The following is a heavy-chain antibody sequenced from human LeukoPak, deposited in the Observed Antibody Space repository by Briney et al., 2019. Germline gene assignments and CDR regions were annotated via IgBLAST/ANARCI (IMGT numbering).Heavy chain of an antibody. D-gene: IGHD3-9*01. CDR2: ITNGGSTI. CDR3: ARSIGLTGGGVDV. CDR1: GFTFSDYS. V-gene: IGHV3-11*01. J-gene: IGHJ6*02. Sequence: GGSLRLSCAASGFTFSDYSMNWVRQAPGKGLEWVSYITNGGSTIHHADSVKGRFTISRDNAKKTLYLQMNSLRAEDTAVYYCARSIGLTGGGVDVWGQGTTVTVSS.